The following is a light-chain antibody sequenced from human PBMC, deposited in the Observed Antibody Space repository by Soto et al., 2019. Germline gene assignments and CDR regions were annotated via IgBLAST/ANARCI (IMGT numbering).Light chain of an antibody. J-gene: IGLJ2*01. CDR3: AAWDDSLTGLL. CDR2: FNT. V-gene: IGLV1-44*01. Sequence: QSVLTQRPSASGTPGQRVTFSCSGSGSNIGSNAVNWYQQLPGTAPKLLIYFNTQRPSGVPDRFSGSKSGTSASLAISGLQSEDEADYYCAAWDDSLTGLLIGGGTKLTVL. CDR1: GSNIGSNA.